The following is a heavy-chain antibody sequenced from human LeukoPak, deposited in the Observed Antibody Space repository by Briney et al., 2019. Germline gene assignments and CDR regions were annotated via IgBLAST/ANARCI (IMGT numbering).Heavy chain of an antibody. Sequence: GGSLRLSCAASGFTFSSYAMSWVRQAPGKGLEWVSAISGSGGSTYYADSVKGRFTISRDNSKNTLYLQMNSLRAEDTAVYYCAKDSSSWELPVYYYGMDVWGQGTTVTVSS. J-gene: IGHJ6*02. CDR1: GFTFSSYA. CDR3: AKDSSSWELPVYYYGMDV. V-gene: IGHV3-23*01. D-gene: IGHD6-13*01. CDR2: ISGSGGST.